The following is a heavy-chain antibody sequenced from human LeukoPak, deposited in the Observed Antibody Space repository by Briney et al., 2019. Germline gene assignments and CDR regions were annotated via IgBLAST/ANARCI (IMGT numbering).Heavy chain of an antibody. J-gene: IGHJ6*03. D-gene: IGHD6-19*01. CDR1: GYSFTNYW. CDR3: ARIAVAGRVNYYYYYIDV. CDR2: IYPGDSDA. Sequence: GESLKISCKGSGYSFTNYWIVWVRPMPGKGLEWMGIIYPGDSDARYSPSFQGQVTISADKSISTAYLQWSSLKASDTAMYYCARIAVAGRVNYYYYYIDVWGKGTTVTISS. V-gene: IGHV5-51*01.